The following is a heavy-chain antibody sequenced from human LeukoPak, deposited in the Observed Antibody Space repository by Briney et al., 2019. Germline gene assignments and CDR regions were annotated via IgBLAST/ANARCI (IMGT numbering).Heavy chain of an antibody. Sequence: GGSLRLSCAASGFTFSSYAMNWVRQAPGKGLEWVSTISGSGGSAYYADSVKGRFTISRDNARDSVYLQMDSLRVEDTAVYYCTRDPLRYLRVGHYDYWGQGTLVAVSS. CDR2: ISGSGGSA. D-gene: IGHD3-9*01. CDR3: TRDPLRYLRVGHYDY. J-gene: IGHJ4*02. CDR1: GFTFSSYA. V-gene: IGHV3-23*01.